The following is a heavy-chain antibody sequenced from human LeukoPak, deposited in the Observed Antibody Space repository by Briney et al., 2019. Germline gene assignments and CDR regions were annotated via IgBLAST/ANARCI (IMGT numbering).Heavy chain of an antibody. CDR3: ASPTLERGVERRTRIDY. V-gene: IGHV4-59*01. Sequence: SETLSLTCTVSGGSISSYYWSWIRQPPGKGLEWIGYIYYSGSTNYNPSLKSRVAISVDTSKNQFSLKLSSVTAADTAVYYCASPTLERGVERRTRIDYWGQGTLVTVSS. CDR1: GGSISSYY. J-gene: IGHJ4*02. CDR2: IYYSGST. D-gene: IGHD1-1*01.